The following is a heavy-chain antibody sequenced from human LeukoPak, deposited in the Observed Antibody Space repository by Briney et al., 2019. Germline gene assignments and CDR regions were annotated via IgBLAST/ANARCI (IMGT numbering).Heavy chain of an antibody. CDR2: IYSGGTT. J-gene: IGHJ6*02. D-gene: IGHD6-13*01. Sequence: GGSLRLSCEASGFIVTSYYMTWVRQAPGKGLEWVSVIYSGGTTYYADSVKGRVAISRDNAKNSLYLQMNSLRAEDTAVYYCARDTLLYSDPDYYYYYAMDVWGQGTTVTVSS. CDR3: ARDTLLYSDPDYYYYYAMDV. CDR1: GFIVTSYY. V-gene: IGHV3-66*01.